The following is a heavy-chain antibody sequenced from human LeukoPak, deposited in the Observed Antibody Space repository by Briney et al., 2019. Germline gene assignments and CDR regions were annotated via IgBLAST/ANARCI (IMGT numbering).Heavy chain of an antibody. Sequence: GGSLRLSCTASGFTFSNYAMSWVRQAPGKGLEWVGFIRTKDYGGTTEYVASVKGRFTISRDDSKSVAHLQLNSLKTEDTAVYYCARDRLQWSTPMGFDYWGQGTLVTVSS. CDR3: ARDRLQWSTPMGFDY. J-gene: IGHJ4*02. D-gene: IGHD2-8*01. CDR1: GFTFSNYA. V-gene: IGHV3-49*04. CDR2: IRTKDYGGTT.